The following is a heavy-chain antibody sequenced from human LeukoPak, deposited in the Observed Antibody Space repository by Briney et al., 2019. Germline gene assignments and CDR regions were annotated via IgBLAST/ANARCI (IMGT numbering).Heavy chain of an antibody. V-gene: IGHV1-2*04. J-gene: IGHJ3*02. CDR2: INPNSGGT. D-gene: IGHD5-18*01. CDR1: GYTFTGYY. CDR3: SRAGGYSYGDAFDI. Sequence: ASVKVSCKASGYTFTGYYMHWVRQAPGQGLEWMGWINPNSGGTNYAQKFQGWVTMTRDTSISTAYMELSRLRSDDTAVYYCSRAGGYSYGDAFDIWDQGTMVTVSS.